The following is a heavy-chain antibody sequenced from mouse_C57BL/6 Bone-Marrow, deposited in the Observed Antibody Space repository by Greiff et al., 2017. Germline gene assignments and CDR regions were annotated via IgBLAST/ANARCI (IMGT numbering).Heavy chain of an antibody. Sequence: QVQLQQSGAELMKPGASVKLSCKATGYTFTGYWLEWVKQRPGHGHEWIGETLPGSGSTNYNEKSKGKATFTADTSSNTAYMQLSSLTTEDSAIYYCARSREFVTTVVAECYYAMDYWGQGTSVTVSA. V-gene: IGHV1-9*01. J-gene: IGHJ4*01. CDR1: GYTFTGYW. D-gene: IGHD1-1*01. CDR3: ARSREFVTTVVAECYYAMDY. CDR2: TLPGSGST.